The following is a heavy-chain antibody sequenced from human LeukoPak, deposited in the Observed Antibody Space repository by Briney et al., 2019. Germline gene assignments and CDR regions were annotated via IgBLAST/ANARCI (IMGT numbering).Heavy chain of an antibody. CDR3: AKDLKGTNYDYYGMGA. CDR2: IIGDGGRT. Sequence: RGSLRLSCAASGFTFSNSAMTWVRQAPGKGLDWVSAIIGDGGRTYHADSVKGRFTISRDNSKNTLYLQMNSLRVEDTAVYYCAKDLKGTNYDYYGMGAWGQGTTVSVSS. V-gene: IGHV3-23*01. CDR1: GFTFSNSA. D-gene: IGHD3-3*01. J-gene: IGHJ6*01.